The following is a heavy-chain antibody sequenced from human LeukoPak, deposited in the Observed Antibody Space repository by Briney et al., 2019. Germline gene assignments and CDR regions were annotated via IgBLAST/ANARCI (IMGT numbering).Heavy chain of an antibody. D-gene: IGHD2-15*01. J-gene: IGHJ4*02. CDR2: IWYDGSNK. CDR3: ARGWIHKPWTKKYCSGGSCYLISNFDY. Sequence: PGGSLRLSCAASGFTFSSYGMHWVRQAPGKGLEWVAVIWYDGSNKYYADSVKGRFTISRDNSKNTLYLQMNSLRAEDTAVYYCARGWIHKPWTKKYCSGGSCYLISNFDYWGQGTLVTVSS. CDR1: GFTFSSYG. V-gene: IGHV3-33*01.